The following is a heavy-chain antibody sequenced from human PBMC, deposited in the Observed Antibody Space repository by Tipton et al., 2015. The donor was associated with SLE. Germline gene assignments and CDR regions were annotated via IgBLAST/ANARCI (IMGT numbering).Heavy chain of an antibody. CDR3: ARDRLAHDISGFYYHDGLDI. CDR2: INHSGST. Sequence: LRLSCAASGFTFSSYNMSWIRQPPGKGLEWIGEINHSGSTSYNPSLKSRVTTSVDTSRNQFSLKLYSVTAADTAVYYCARDRLAHDISGFYYHDGLDIWGQGTTVTVS. J-gene: IGHJ3*02. V-gene: IGHV4-34*01. D-gene: IGHD3-22*01. CDR1: GFTFSSYN.